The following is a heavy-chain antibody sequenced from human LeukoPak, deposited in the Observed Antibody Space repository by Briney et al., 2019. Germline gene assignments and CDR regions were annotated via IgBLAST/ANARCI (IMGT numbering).Heavy chain of an antibody. V-gene: IGHV4-59*01. J-gene: IGHJ3*01. D-gene: IGHD1-26*01. CDR2: IYYTGRT. Sequence: SETLSLTCPVSGASISSYYWSWIRQPPGKGLEWIGYIYYTGRTNYIPSLKSRVTISVDTSKNQFSLKLGSVTAADTAVYYCARGRPGSGSVISNTYAFDVWGQGTMVTVSS. CDR1: GASISSYY. CDR3: ARGRPGSGSVISNTYAFDV.